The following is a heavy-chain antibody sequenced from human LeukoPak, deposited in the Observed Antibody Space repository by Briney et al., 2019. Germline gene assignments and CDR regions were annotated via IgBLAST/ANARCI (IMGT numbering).Heavy chain of an antibody. CDR3: TVPPD. CDR1: GLGVSDAW. CDR2: IKSKTDGGIT. Sequence: GGSPRLSLAAPGLGVSDAWMSWVRQAPGKGLELVGRIKSKTDGGITDYAASVKGRFTISRDDSKNTLYLQMNSLKTEDAAVYYCTVPPDWGRGTLVIVSS. J-gene: IGHJ4*02. V-gene: IGHV3-15*01.